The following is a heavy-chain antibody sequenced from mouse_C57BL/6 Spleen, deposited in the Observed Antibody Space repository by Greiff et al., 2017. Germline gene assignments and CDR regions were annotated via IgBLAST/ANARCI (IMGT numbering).Heavy chain of an antibody. CDR1: GFTFTDYY. CDR3: ARSVYDCFDY. Sequence: EVQLVESGGGLVQPGGSLSLSCAASGFTFTDYYMSWVRQPPGKALEWLGFIRNKANGYTTEYSASVKGRFTISRDHSQSILYLQMNALRAEDSATYYCARSVYDCFDYWGQGTTLTVSA. CDR2: IRNKANGYTT. V-gene: IGHV7-3*01. D-gene: IGHD2-3*01. J-gene: IGHJ2*01.